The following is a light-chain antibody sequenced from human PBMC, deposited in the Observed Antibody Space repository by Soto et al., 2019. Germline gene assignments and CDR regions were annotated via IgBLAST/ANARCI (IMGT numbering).Light chain of an antibody. Sequence: QSALTQPPSASGSPGQSVTISCTGTSSDVGGYNYVSWYQQHPGKAPKLMISEVSKRPSGVPDRFSGSKSGNTASLTVSGLQDEEEADYYCSSFAGNNTLVFGGGTKLTVL. J-gene: IGLJ2*01. CDR1: SSDVGGYNY. CDR2: EVS. CDR3: SSFAGNNTLV. V-gene: IGLV2-8*01.